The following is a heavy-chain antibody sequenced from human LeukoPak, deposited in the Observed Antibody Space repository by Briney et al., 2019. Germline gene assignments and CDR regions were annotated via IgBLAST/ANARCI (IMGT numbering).Heavy chain of an antibody. J-gene: IGHJ4*02. D-gene: IGHD3-22*01. V-gene: IGHV4-61*02. Sequence: SQTLSLTRTVSGGSIRSGSYYWSWIRQPAGEGLGWIGRIYTSGSTNYNPSLKSRVTISVDTSKNQFSLKLSSVTAADTAVYYCARLRYGGYSDYWGQGTLVTVSS. CDR1: GGSIRSGSYY. CDR3: ARLRYGGYSDY. CDR2: IYTSGST.